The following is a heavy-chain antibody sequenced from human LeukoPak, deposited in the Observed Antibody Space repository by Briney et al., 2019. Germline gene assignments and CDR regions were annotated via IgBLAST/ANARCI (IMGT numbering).Heavy chain of an antibody. CDR2: MNPNSGNT. CDR3: ARDQGGSYGIALGY. D-gene: IGHD1-26*01. V-gene: IGHV1-8*02. J-gene: IGHJ4*02. CDR1: GYTFTSYG. Sequence: AASVKVSCKASGYTFTSYGISWVRQAPGQGLEWMGWMNPNSGNTGYAQRFQGRVTMTRNTSISTAYVELSSLRSDDTAVYYCARDQGGSYGIALGYWGQGTLLTVSS.